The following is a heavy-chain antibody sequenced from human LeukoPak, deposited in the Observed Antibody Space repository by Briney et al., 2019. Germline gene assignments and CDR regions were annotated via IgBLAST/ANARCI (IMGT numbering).Heavy chain of an antibody. CDR1: GGSISSSSYY. CDR2: IYYSGST. V-gene: IGHV4-39*01. D-gene: IGHD2-2*02. Sequence: SETLSLTCTVSGGSISSSSYYWGWIRQPPGKGLEGIGSIYYSGSTYYNPSLKSRVTISVDTSKKQFSLKLSSVTAADTAVYYCARLDIVVVPAAIDYWGQGTLVTVSS. J-gene: IGHJ4*02. CDR3: ARLDIVVVPAAIDY.